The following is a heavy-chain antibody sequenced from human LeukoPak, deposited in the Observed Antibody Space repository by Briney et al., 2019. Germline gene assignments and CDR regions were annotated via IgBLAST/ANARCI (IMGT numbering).Heavy chain of an antibody. CDR1: GGSFSGYY. D-gene: IGHD2-2*01. CDR2: INHSGST. CDR3: ARGGVVVPAAMRYYYYMDV. V-gene: IGHV4-34*01. J-gene: IGHJ6*03. Sequence: PSETLSLTCAVYGGSFSGYYWSWIRQPPGKGLEWIGEINHSGSTNYNPSLKSRVTISVGTSKNQFSLKLSSVTAADTAVYYCARGGVVVPAAMRYYYYMDVWGKGTTVTVSS.